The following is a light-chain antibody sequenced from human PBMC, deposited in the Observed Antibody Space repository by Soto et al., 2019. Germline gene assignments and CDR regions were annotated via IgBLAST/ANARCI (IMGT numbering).Light chain of an antibody. Sequence: IVLTQSPGTLSVSPGERVILSCRASQTLRNKLAWYQQKPGQAPRLLIYGGFTRATGIPARFSGSGSGTECTLTIDCLQSEYFAIYYCQQHNAWPLTFGPGTKLDVK. CDR2: GGF. CDR3: QQHNAWPLT. J-gene: IGKJ3*01. V-gene: IGKV3-15*01. CDR1: QTLRNK.